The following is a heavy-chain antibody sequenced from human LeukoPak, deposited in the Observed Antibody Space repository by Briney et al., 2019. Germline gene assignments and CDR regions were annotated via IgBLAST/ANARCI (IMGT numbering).Heavy chain of an antibody. CDR2: SSTSVRA. CDR3: ARDLSGTGATTLAY. V-gene: IGHV4-61*02. CDR1: GGSISMGTYY. Sequence: SQTLSLTCTVSGGSISMGTYYWSWIRQPAGKVPQWIGRSSTSVRAHYNPSLGSRLTISIDTSKNQFSLKLSSVTADDTAVYYCARDLSGTGATTLAYWGLGTLVTVSS. D-gene: IGHD1-26*01. J-gene: IGHJ4*02.